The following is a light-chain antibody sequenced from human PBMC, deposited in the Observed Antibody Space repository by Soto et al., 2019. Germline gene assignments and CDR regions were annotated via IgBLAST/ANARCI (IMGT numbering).Light chain of an antibody. Sequence: DIKMTQSPSTLSASVGDRVTITCRASQSISYWLAWYQQKPGKAPSLLIYNASSLESGVPSRFSGSGSGTELTLTISSLQPDDFATYYCQQYNNYWTFGQGTKVEIK. CDR3: QQYNNYWT. J-gene: IGKJ1*01. CDR2: NAS. V-gene: IGKV1-5*03. CDR1: QSISYW.